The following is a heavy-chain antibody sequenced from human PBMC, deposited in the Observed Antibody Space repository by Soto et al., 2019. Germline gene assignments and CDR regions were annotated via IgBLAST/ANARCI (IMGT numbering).Heavy chain of an antibody. CDR2: IYYTGSN. CDR1: GGSISSGDYY. Sequence: QVQLQESGPGLVKPSQTLSLTCTVSGGSISSGDYYWSWIRQPPGKDLEWIGYIYYTGSNYYNPYLKSRVTMSLDTSKNQFSMKLTSLTAADTAVYYCARSASGRYDMDVWGQGTTVTVSS. V-gene: IGHV4-30-4*01. D-gene: IGHD3-10*01. J-gene: IGHJ6*02. CDR3: ARSASGRYDMDV.